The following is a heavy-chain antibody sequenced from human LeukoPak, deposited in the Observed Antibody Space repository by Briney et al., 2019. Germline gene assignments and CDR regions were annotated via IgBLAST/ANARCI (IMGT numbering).Heavy chain of an antibody. D-gene: IGHD3-10*01. CDR1: GFTFSSYS. J-gene: IGHJ6*02. CDR3: ARDLVVRGVMSYGMDV. Sequence: GGSLRLSCAASGFTFSSYSMNWVRQAPGKGLEWVSSSSSSSSYIYYADSVKGRFTISRDNAKNSLYLQMNSLRAEDTAVYYCARDLVVRGVMSYGMDVWGQGTTVTVPS. CDR2: SSSSSSYI. V-gene: IGHV3-21*01.